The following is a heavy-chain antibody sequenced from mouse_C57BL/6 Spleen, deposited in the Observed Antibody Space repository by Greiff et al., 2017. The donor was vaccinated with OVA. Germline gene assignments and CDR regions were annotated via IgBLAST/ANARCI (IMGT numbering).Heavy chain of an antibody. CDR3: ARPLCGSYGAWFAY. Sequence: EVQVVESGGGLVKPGGSLKLSCAASGFTFSSYAMSWVRQTPEKRMEWVANISDGGSYTYSPDNVKGRFTISRDKAKNYLYLLRCHRRSEDTAMYYCARPLCGSYGAWFAYWGQGTLVTVSS. CDR2: ISDGGSYT. CDR1: GFTFSSYA. V-gene: IGHV5-4*01. D-gene: IGHD1-1*02. J-gene: IGHJ3*01.